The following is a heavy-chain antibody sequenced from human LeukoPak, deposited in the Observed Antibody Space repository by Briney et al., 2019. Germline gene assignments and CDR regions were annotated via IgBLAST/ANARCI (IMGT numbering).Heavy chain of an antibody. CDR3: ARGTTDSSTYYNYYIDG. CDR1: GYIFSSYG. J-gene: IGHJ6*03. D-gene: IGHD6-13*01. Sequence: ASVKVSCKASGYIFSSYGISWVRQAPGQGLEWMGWISVYSGNTNYAQKLQGRVTMTTDTSTSTAYMELRSLRSDDTAVYYCARGTTDSSTYYNYYIDGWGKGTTVTVSS. V-gene: IGHV1-18*01. CDR2: ISVYSGNT.